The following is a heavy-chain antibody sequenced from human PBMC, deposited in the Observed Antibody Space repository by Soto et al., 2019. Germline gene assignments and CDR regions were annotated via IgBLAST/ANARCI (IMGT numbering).Heavy chain of an antibody. CDR1: GFTFSEYW. D-gene: IGHD6-6*01. CDR2: IQSDGSSI. Sequence: EVHLVESGGGVVQPGGSLRLSCAASGFTFSEYWMHWVRQAPGKGLEWVSRIQSDGSSISYADSVKGRFTISRDNAKNKLYLQINSLRAEATAVYCFAQFLHSGSESEYWGQGTLVTVSS. CDR3: AQFLHSGSESEY. V-gene: IGHV3-74*01. J-gene: IGHJ4*02.